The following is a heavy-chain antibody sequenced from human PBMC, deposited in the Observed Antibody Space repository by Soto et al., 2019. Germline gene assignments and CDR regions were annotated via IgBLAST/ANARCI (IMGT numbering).Heavy chain of an antibody. V-gene: IGHV1-69*12. CDR3: ATEGDAGIAAAGTAWFDR. Sequence: QVQLVQSGAEVKKPGSSVKVSCKASRGTFSRYVISWVRQAPGQGLEWMGGIIPLYGTTNYAQKFQGRVTITADESMSIAYLELSSLRSEDTAIYYCATEGDAGIAAAGTAWFDRWGQGSLVTVSS. CDR1: RGTFSRYV. CDR2: IIPLYGTT. J-gene: IGHJ5*02. D-gene: IGHD6-13*01.